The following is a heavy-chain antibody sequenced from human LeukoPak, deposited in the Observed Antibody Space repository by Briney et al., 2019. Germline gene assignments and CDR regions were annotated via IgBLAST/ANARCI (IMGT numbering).Heavy chain of an antibody. CDR2: ISSSSNAV. CDR1: GFTFSSYS. V-gene: IGHV3-48*01. Sequence: GGSRRLSCAASGFTFSSYSMNWVRQAPGKGLEWVSYISSSSNAVYYADSVKGRFTISRDNAENSLYLQMNSLRAEDTAVYYCARVWSYYNSDCWGQGTLVTVSS. J-gene: IGHJ4*02. CDR3: ARVWSYYNSDC. D-gene: IGHD3-10*01.